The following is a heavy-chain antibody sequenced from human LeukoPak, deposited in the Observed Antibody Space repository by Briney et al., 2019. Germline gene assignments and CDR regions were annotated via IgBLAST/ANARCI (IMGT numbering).Heavy chain of an antibody. Sequence: GGSLRLSCAASGFTFSSYGMHWVRQAPGKGLEWVAVIWYDGSNKYYAGSVKGRFTISRDNSKNTLYLQMNSLRAEDTAVYYCARERRPLLWFGELLFVGMDVWGKGTTVTVSS. CDR1: GFTFSSYG. CDR3: ARERRPLLWFGELLFVGMDV. V-gene: IGHV3-33*08. J-gene: IGHJ6*04. CDR2: IWYDGSNK. D-gene: IGHD3-10*01.